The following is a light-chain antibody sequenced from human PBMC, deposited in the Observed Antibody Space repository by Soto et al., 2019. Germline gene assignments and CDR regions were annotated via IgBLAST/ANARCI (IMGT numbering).Light chain of an antibody. J-gene: IGLJ2*01. CDR2: VNSDGSH. V-gene: IGLV4-69*02. CDR3: QTWGTGIRVV. CDR1: SGHSNYA. Sequence: QLVLTQSPSDSASLGASVKLTCTLSSGHSNYAIAWHQQQPEKGPRYLMKVNSDGSHTKGDGIPVRFSGSSSGAERYLIISSLQSEDEADYYCQTWGTGIRVVFGGGTQLTVL.